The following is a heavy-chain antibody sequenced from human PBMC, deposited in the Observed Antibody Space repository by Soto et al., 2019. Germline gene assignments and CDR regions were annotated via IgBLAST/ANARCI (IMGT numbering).Heavy chain of an antibody. Sequence: ASVKVSCKASGYTFTNFGVTWVRRAPGQGLEWMGWISAYTDTPNYAQKFQGRVTMPIDTSTSTAYMDLRSLTSDDTAVYYCARVIPGVEVWFVPWRQGPLVTVPS. J-gene: IGHJ5*02. CDR1: GYTFTNFG. V-gene: IGHV1-18*01. CDR2: ISAYTDTP. D-gene: IGHD2-2*01. CDR3: ARVIPGVEVWFVP.